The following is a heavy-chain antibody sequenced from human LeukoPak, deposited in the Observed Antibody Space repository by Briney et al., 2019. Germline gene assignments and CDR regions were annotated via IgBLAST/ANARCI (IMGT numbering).Heavy chain of an antibody. J-gene: IGHJ3*02. CDR1: GFTFSSHG. D-gene: IGHD5-24*01. Sequence: GGSLRLSCAASGFTFSSHGMSWVRQAPGKGLEWVSGISWNSGSIGYADSVKGRFTISRDSAKNSLYLQMNSLRAEDTAVYYCARGRDGYNLVDAFDIWGQGIMVIVSS. CDR2: ISWNSGSI. V-gene: IGHV3-20*04. CDR3: ARGRDGYNLVDAFDI.